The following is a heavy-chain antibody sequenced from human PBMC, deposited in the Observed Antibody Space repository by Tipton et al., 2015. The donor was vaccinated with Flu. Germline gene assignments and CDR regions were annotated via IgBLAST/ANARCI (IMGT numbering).Heavy chain of an antibody. J-gene: IGHJ4*02. V-gene: IGHV4-39*01. Sequence: LRLSCTVSGGSISSSSYHWGWIRQPPGKGLEWIGSIYYSGDTYYNPSLRSRVTISVGPPQNQFSLKLTSVTAADTAVFYCARRNIAASGPNGYSFDHWGQGTLVTVSS. CDR1: GGSISSSSYH. D-gene: IGHD6-13*01. CDR3: ARRNIAASGPNGYSFDH. CDR2: IYYSGDT.